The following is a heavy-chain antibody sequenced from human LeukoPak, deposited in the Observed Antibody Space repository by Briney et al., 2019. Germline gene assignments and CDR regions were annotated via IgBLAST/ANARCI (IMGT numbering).Heavy chain of an antibody. V-gene: IGHV1-8*01. Sequence: VASVKVSCKASGYTFTSCDIHWVRQAPGQGLEWIGLMSPNSGNTGYGQSFQGRVTMTRDNSISTAYVELSNLRSEDTAMYYCTRGSSVRGDYWGRGTLVTVSS. CDR1: GYTFTSCD. CDR3: TRGSSVRGDY. J-gene: IGHJ4*02. D-gene: IGHD3-10*02. CDR2: MSPNSGNT.